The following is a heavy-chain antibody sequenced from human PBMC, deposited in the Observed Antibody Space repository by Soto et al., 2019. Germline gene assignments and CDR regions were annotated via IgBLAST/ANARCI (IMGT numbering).Heavy chain of an antibody. CDR3: ARRGCDYIFGSLDD. Sequence: QVQLQESGPGLVKPSGTLSLTCAVSGGSISSGDWCWSWVRQSPGKGLEWIGEIYSRGSTTYNPSLQSRGTISSDKSENPFYLRLSSVTAADTAVYYCARRGCDYIFGSLDDWGQGTLVTVSS. V-gene: IGHV4-4*02. CDR2: IYSRGST. CDR1: GGSISSGDW. D-gene: IGHD2-21*02. J-gene: IGHJ4*02.